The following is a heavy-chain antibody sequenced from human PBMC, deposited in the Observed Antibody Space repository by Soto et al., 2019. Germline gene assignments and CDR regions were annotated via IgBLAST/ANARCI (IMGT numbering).Heavy chain of an antibody. CDR1: GFTFSRYA. Sequence: GGSLRLSCAASGFTFSRYAMNWVRQAPGKGLEYVSAISSNGGSTYYANAVKGRFTISRDNSKNTLYLQMGSLRAEDMAVYYCARASEDYYYYYYMDVWGKGTTVTVSS. J-gene: IGHJ6*03. CDR2: ISSNGGST. CDR3: ARASEDYYYYYYMDV. V-gene: IGHV3-64*01.